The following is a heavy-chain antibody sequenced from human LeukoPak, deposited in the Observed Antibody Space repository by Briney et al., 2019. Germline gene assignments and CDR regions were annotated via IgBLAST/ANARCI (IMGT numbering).Heavy chain of an antibody. CDR1: GFTFSSFW. CDR2: IYTSGDT. D-gene: IGHD4-17*01. V-gene: IGHV3-53*01. CDR3: ARDYGAPSGY. J-gene: IGHJ4*02. Sequence: QPGGSLRLSCAASGFTFSSFWMHWVRQAPGKGLEWVSVIYTSGDTYYTDSVIGRFTISRDNSRNTVYLQMNSLRAEDTAVYYCARDYGAPSGYWGQGTLVTVSS.